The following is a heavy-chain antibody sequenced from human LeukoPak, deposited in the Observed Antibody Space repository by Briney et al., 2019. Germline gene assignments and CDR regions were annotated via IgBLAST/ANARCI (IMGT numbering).Heavy chain of an antibody. CDR2: IYSGGST. CDR3: ARDTAGYGAFDI. V-gene: IGHV3-66*01. D-gene: IGHD2-15*01. Sequence: GGSLRLSCAASEFSVGSNYMTWVRQAPGKGLEWVSLIYSGGSTYYADSVKGRFTISRDNSKNTLYLQMNSLRAEDTAVYYCARDTAGYGAFDIWGQGTMVTVSS. CDR1: EFSVGSNY. J-gene: IGHJ3*02.